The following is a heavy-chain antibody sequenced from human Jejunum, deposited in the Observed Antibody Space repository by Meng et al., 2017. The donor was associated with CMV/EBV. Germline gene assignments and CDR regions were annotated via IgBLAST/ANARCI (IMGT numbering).Heavy chain of an antibody. CDR1: AGAISGYY. V-gene: IGHV4-4*07. D-gene: IGHD1-26*01. CDR2: ISTSGRT. J-gene: IGHJ5*02. CDR3: ARESGSYYWFDP. Sequence: QVLRQEPSPGLVKSSETLSLSCFVSAGAISGYYWSWIRQPAGKGLEWIGRISTSGRTHYNPSLKSRLTMSVDLAKNQISLKLSSVTAADTAVYYCARESGSYYWFDPWGQGTLVTVSS.